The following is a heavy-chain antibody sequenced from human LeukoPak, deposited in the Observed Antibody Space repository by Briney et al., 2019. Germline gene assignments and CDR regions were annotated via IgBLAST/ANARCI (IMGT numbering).Heavy chain of an antibody. J-gene: IGHJ6*02. CDR1: GGSISSGGYS. Sequence: SETLSLTCAVSGGSISSGGYSWSWIRQPPGKGLEWIGYIYHSGSTYYNPSLKSRVTISVDRSKNQFSLKLSSVTAADTAVYYCARDGSIRGYYYDMDVWGQGTTVTVSS. CDR3: ARDGSIRGYYYDMDV. CDR2: IYHSGST. V-gene: IGHV4-30-2*01. D-gene: IGHD1-26*01.